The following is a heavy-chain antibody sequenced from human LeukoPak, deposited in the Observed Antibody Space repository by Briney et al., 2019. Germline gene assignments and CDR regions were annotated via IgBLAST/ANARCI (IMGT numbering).Heavy chain of an antibody. D-gene: IGHD3-22*01. CDR1: GGSISSYY. J-gene: IGHJ4*02. CDR2: IYYSGST. CDR3: ASHQGRTYYYDSSGYYSDY. Sequence: SETLSLTCTVSGGSISSYYWSWIRQPAGKGLEWIGSIYYSGSTYYNPSLKSRVTISVDTSKNQFSLKLSSVTAADTAVYYCASHQGRTYYYDSSGYYSDYWGQGTLVTVSS. V-gene: IGHV4-59*05.